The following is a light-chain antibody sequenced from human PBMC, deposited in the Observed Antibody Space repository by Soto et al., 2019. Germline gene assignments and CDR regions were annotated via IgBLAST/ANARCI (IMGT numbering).Light chain of an antibody. J-gene: IGKJ3*01. CDR1: QPIDRS. Sequence: DVQLTQSPPSLSASVGDRVTITCRASQPIDRSLNWYQQKPGKAPKLLIYDASNLQSGVPSRFNGSGSGPDFTLTISSLQPEDFATYSCQQSHSLPFTFGPGTRVDIK. CDR2: DAS. CDR3: QQSHSLPFT. V-gene: IGKV1-39*01.